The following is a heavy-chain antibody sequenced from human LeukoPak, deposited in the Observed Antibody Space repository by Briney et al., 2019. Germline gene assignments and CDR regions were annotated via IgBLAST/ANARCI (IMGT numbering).Heavy chain of an antibody. CDR1: GGSFSGYY. D-gene: IGHD6-13*01. J-gene: IGHJ4*02. CDR2: INHSGST. V-gene: IGHV4-34*01. CDR3: ARASRGSSWYEIDY. Sequence: SETLSLTCAVYGGSFSGYYWSWIRQPPGKGLEWIGEINHSGSTNYNPSLKSRVTISVDTSKNQFSLKLSSVTAADTAVYYCARASRGSSWYEIDYWGQGTLVTVSS.